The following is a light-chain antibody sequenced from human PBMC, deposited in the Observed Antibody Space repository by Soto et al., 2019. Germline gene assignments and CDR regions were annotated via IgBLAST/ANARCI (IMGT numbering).Light chain of an antibody. CDR1: SSEFATYNL. CDR2: EGS. CDR3: CSHASYSLV. J-gene: IGLJ6*01. V-gene: IGLV2-23*01. Sequence: QSVLTQPASVSGSPGQSITISCTGASSEFATYNLVSWYQHHPGKAPKLVIFEGSRRPSGVSGRFSGSKSGNTASLTISGLQAVDTADYFCCSHASYSLVFGTGTKLTVL.